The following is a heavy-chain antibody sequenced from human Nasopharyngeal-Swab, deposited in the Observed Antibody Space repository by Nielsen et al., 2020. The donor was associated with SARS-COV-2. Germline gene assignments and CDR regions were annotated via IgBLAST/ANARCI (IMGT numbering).Heavy chain of an antibody. D-gene: IGHD5-24*01. Sequence: ASVKVSCKASGYTFTGYYMHWVRQAPGQGLEWMGRINPNSGGTNYAQKLQGRVTMTRDTSISTAYMELSRLRSDDTAVYYCASPRNRDGYNSFDYWGQGTLVTVSS. CDR3: ASPRNRDGYNSFDY. CDR1: GYTFTGYY. V-gene: IGHV1-2*06. CDR2: INPNSGGT. J-gene: IGHJ4*02.